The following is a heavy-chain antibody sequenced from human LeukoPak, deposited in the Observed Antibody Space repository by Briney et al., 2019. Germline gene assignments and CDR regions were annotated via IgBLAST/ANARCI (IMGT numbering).Heavy chain of an antibody. D-gene: IGHD2-2*01. CDR1: GLTFSSYA. CDR2: MSFDVNNK. CDR3: ARQDIVVVPAASSYNYYYGMDV. V-gene: IGHV3-30*04. Sequence: GGSLRLSCATSGLTFSSYAFHWVRQAPGKGLEWVATMSFDVNNKYCADSVRGRFTISRDNSKNTLYLQMNSLRAEDTAVYSCARQDIVVVPAASSYNYYYGMDVWGQGTTVTVSS. J-gene: IGHJ6*02.